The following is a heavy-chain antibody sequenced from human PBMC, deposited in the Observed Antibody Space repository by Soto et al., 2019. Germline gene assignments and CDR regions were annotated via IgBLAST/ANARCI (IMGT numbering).Heavy chain of an antibody. CDR2: IYATGTT. D-gene: IGHD3-16*01. V-gene: IGHV4-4*07. Sequence: NPSETLSLTCTVSGASISGFYWSWIRKSAGKGLEWIGRIYATGTTDYNPSLKSRVMMSVDTSKKQFSLKLRSVTAADTAVYYCVRDGTKTLRAWFDPWGQGISVTVYS. J-gene: IGHJ5*02. CDR1: GASISGFY. CDR3: VRDGTKTLRAWFDP.